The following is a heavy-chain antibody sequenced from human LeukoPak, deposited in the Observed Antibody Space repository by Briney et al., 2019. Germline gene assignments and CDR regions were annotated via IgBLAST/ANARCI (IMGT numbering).Heavy chain of an antibody. V-gene: IGHV1-46*01. CDR1: GYTFTSYH. J-gene: IGHJ4*02. D-gene: IGHD2-8*01. Sequence: ASVKVSCRASGYTFTSYHMHWVRQAPGQGLEWMGLINLSGGSTTYAQRFQGRVTLTRDTSTSTVYMELSSLRSEDTAVYYCARDYVDDIPMIKDYWGQGTLVTVSS. CDR3: ARDYVDDIPMIKDY. CDR2: INLSGGST.